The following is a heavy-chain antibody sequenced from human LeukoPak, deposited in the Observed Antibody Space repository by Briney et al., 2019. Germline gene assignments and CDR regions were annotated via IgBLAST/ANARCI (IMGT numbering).Heavy chain of an antibody. V-gene: IGHV3-21*01. Sequence: SGGSLRLSCAASGFTFSSYSMNWVRQAPGKGLEWVSSISSSSSYIYYADSVKGRFTISRDNAKNSLYLQMNSLRAEDTAVYYCAGGHIAVAGTGAFDIWGQGTMVTVS. CDR2: ISSSSSYI. D-gene: IGHD6-19*01. CDR3: AGGHIAVAGTGAFDI. CDR1: GFTFSSYS. J-gene: IGHJ3*02.